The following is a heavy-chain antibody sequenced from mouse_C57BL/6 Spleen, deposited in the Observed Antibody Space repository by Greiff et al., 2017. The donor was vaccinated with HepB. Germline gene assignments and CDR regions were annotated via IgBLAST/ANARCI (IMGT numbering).Heavy chain of an antibody. Sequence: QVQLQQPGAELVMPGASVKLSCKASGYTFTSYWMHWVKQRPGQGLEWIGEIDPSDSYTNYNQKFKGKSTLTVDKSASTAYIQLSSLTSEDSAVYCCARGALDYWGQGTTLTVSS. CDR1: GYTFTSYW. CDR2: IDPSDSYT. CDR3: ARGALDY. V-gene: IGHV1-69*01. J-gene: IGHJ2*01.